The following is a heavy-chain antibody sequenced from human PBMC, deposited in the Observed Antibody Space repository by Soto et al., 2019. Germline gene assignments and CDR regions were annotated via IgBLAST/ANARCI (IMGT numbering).Heavy chain of an antibody. CDR1: GGTFSSYA. V-gene: IGHV1-69*13. J-gene: IGHJ6*02. D-gene: IGHD4-4*01. Sequence: ASGKVYCQASGGTFSSYAIRWVRQAPGQGLEWMGGIIPIFGTANYAQRFQGRVTITADESTSTAYMELSSLRSEDTAGYYCAREICRPTRLQSLVYYYGMDVWGQGTTVTVSS. CDR3: AREICRPTRLQSLVYYYGMDV. CDR2: IIPIFGTA.